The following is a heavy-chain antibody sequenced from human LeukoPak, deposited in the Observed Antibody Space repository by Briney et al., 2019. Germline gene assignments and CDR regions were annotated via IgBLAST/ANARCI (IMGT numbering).Heavy chain of an antibody. V-gene: IGHV3-21*04. D-gene: IGHD3-10*01. Sequence: GGSLRLSCAASGFTLSSYSMNWVRQAPGKGLEWVSSISSSSSYRYYADSVKGRFTISRDNSKNTLYLQMNSLRAEDTAVYYCAKLTYGSGTYGAFDYWGQGTLVTVST. J-gene: IGHJ4*02. CDR3: AKLTYGSGTYGAFDY. CDR1: GFTLSSYS. CDR2: ISSSSSYR.